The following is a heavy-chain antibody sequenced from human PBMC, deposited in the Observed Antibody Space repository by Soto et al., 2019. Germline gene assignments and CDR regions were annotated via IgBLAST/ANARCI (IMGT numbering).Heavy chain of an antibody. CDR2: IYYSGST. CDR1: GGSISSGGYH. V-gene: IGHV4-31*03. J-gene: IGHJ4*02. CDR3: ARVPEVRGVDPRFDY. D-gene: IGHD3-10*01. Sequence: QVQLQESGPGLVKPSQTLSLTCTVSGGSISSGGYHWSWIRQHPGKGLEWIGYIYYSGSTYYNPSLKSRVTISVDTSKNQFSLKLSSVTAADTAVYYCARVPEVRGVDPRFDYWGQGTLVTVSS.